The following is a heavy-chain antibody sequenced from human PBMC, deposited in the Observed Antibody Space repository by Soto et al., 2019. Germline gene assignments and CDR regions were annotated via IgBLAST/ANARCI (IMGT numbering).Heavy chain of an antibody. J-gene: IGHJ6*02. D-gene: IGHD3-10*01. CDR2: ISGSGGST. CDR3: AKDLTMVRGVIYYGMDV. Sequence: GGSLRLSCAASGFTFSSYWMHWVRQAPGKGLEWVSAISGSGGSTDYADSVKGRFTISRDNSKNTLYLQMNSLRAEDTAVYHCAKDLTMVRGVIYYGMDVWGQGTTVTVSS. CDR1: GFTFSSYW. V-gene: IGHV3-23*01.